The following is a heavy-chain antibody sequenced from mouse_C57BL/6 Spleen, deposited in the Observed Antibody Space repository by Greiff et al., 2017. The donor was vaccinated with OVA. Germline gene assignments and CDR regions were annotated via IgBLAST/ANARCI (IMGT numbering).Heavy chain of an antibody. CDR2: INPNYGTT. V-gene: IGHV1-39*01. Sequence: VQLKQSGPELVKPGASVKISCKASGYSFTDYNMNWVKQSNGKSLEWIGVINPNYGTTSYNQKFKGKATLTVDQSSSTAYMQLNSLTSEDSAVDYGARGNYDDAYWYFDVWGTGTTVTVSS. D-gene: IGHD2-4*01. CDR1: GYSFTDYN. CDR3: ARGNYDDAYWYFDV. J-gene: IGHJ1*03.